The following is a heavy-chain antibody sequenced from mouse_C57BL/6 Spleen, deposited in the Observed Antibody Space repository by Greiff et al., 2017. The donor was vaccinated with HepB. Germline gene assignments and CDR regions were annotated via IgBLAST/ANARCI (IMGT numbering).Heavy chain of an antibody. CDR2: IDPSDSYT. J-gene: IGHJ2*01. D-gene: IGHD2-5*01. V-gene: IGHV1-69*01. CDR3: AAYYSNCFDY. CDR1: GYTFTSYW. Sequence: VQLQQPGAELVMPGASVKLSCKASGYTFTSYWMHWVKQRPGQGLEWIGEIDPSDSYTNYNQKFKGKSTLTVDKSSSTAYMQLSSLTSEDSAVYYCAAYYSNCFDYWGQGTTLTVSS.